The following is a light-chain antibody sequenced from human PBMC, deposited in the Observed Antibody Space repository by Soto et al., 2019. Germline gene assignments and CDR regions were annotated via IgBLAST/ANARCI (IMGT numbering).Light chain of an antibody. V-gene: IGKV3-15*01. CDR1: QSISSN. CDR3: QQYNNWPRAT. CDR2: RTS. Sequence: EIVLTQSPATLSLSLGERATLSCRASQSISSNLAWYQQKPGQAPRLLMFRTSSRATGFPARFSGSGSGTEFNLTISSLQSEDFGVYYCQQYNNWPRATFGGGTKVDIK. J-gene: IGKJ4*01.